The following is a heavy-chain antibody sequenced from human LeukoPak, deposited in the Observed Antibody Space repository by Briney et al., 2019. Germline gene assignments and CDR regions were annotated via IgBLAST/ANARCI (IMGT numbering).Heavy chain of an antibody. J-gene: IGHJ4*02. CDR2: ISHTGRS. CDR3: ASTMMTSSYYFDS. V-gene: IGHV4-34*01. D-gene: IGHD3-22*01. Sequence: SETLSLTCAVYGGSLSGYHWSWIRQAPGKGLEWIGDISHTGRSTYNPSLKSRLTMSIDTSRNQISLRLSSVTAADTSIYFCASTMMTSSYYFDSWGQGTQVIVSS. CDR1: GGSLSGYH.